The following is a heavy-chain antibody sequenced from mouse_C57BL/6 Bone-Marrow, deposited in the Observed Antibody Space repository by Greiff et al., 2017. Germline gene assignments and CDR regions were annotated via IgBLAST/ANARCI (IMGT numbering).Heavy chain of an antibody. CDR1: EYDFPSHD. J-gene: IGHJ2*01. Sequence: EVQVVESGGGLVQPGESLKLSCESHEYDFPSHDMSWVRKTPEKRLELVAAINSDGGSTYYPDTMERRFSISRYKTKKTLYLQMSILSSDDTALYYCSRHGSTMMTIFDYWGQGTTLTVSS. CDR2: INSDGGST. CDR3: SRHGSTMMTIFDY. V-gene: IGHV5-2*01. D-gene: IGHD2-13*01.